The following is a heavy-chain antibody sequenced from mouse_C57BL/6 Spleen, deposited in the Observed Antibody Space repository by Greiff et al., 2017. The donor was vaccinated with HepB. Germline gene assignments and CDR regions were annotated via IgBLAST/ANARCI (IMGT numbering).Heavy chain of an antibody. Sequence: EVKLVESGGGLVQPGGSLKLSCAASGFTFSDYYMYWVRQTPEKRLEWVAYISNGGGSTYYPDTVKGRFTISRDNAKNTLYLQMSRLKSEDTAMYYCARLGDGNYAWFAYWGQGTLVTVSA. J-gene: IGHJ3*01. V-gene: IGHV5-12*01. CDR2: ISNGGGST. D-gene: IGHD2-1*01. CDR1: GFTFSDYY. CDR3: ARLGDGNYAWFAY.